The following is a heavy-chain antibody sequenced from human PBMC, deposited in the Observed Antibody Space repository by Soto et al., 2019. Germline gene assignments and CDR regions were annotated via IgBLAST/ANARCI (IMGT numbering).Heavy chain of an antibody. V-gene: IGHV5-51*01. CDR2: IYPGDSDT. CDR3: ARTGAQQDHLSYYGMDV. D-gene: IGHD7-27*01. Sequence: GDSLKISCKGSGYSFTSYWIGWVRQMPGKGLEWMGIIYPGDSDTRYSPSFQGQVTISADKSISTAYLQWSSLKASDTAMYYCARTGAQQDHLSYYGMDVWGQGTTVTVSS. CDR1: GYSFTSYW. J-gene: IGHJ6*02.